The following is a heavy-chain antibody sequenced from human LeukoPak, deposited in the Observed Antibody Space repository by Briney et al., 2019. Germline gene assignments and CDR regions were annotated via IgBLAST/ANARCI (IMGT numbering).Heavy chain of an antibody. J-gene: IGHJ3*02. Sequence: PGRSLRLSCAASGFTFDDYAMNWVRQAPGKGLEWVSGISWNSGSIGYADSVKGRFTISRDNAKNSLYLQMNSLRAEDMALYYCAKFIWYYYDSSAFDIWGQETMVSV. D-gene: IGHD3-22*01. CDR2: ISWNSGSI. CDR1: GFTFDDYA. V-gene: IGHV3-9*03. CDR3: AKFIWYYYDSSAFDI.